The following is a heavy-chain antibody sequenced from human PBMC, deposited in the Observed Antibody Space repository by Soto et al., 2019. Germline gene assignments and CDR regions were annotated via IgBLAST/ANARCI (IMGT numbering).Heavy chain of an antibody. CDR2: INPSGGST. CDR3: ARAMVRGVIVLGYFAY. J-gene: IGHJ4*02. CDR1: GYTFTSYY. V-gene: IGHV1-46*03. D-gene: IGHD3-10*01. Sequence: GASVKVSCKASGYTFTSYYMHWVRQAPGQGLEWMGIINPSGGSTSYAQKFQGRVTMTRDTSTSTVYMELSSLRSEDTAVYYCARAMVRGVIVLGYFAYWGQGTLVTVSS.